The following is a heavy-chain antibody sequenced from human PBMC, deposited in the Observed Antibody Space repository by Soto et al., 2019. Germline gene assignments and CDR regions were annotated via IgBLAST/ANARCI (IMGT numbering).Heavy chain of an antibody. V-gene: IGHV1-69*13. CDR3: ARVSTMVRGVISYYYGMDV. J-gene: IGHJ6*02. CDR2: IIPIFGTA. D-gene: IGHD3-10*01. Sequence: VASVKVSCKASGGTFSSYAISWVRQAPGQGLEWMGGIIPIFGTANYAQKFQGRVTITADESTSTAYMELSSLRSEDTAVYYCARVSTMVRGVISYYYGMDVWGQGTTVTVSS. CDR1: GGTFSSYA.